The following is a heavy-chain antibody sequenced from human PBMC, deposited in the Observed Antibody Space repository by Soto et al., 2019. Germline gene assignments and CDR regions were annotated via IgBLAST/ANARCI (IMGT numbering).Heavy chain of an antibody. J-gene: IGHJ4*02. V-gene: IGHV4-31*03. Sequence: TLSLTCTVSGGSISSGGYYWSWIRQHPGKGLEWIGYIYYSGSTYDNPYLKRRVTISVDTSKNQFSLKLSSATAAATAVYYCASFKICVRGVISNFDSWGQGTLVTVYS. D-gene: IGHD3-10*01. CDR1: GGSISSGGYY. CDR2: IYYSGST. CDR3: ASFKICVRGVISNFDS.